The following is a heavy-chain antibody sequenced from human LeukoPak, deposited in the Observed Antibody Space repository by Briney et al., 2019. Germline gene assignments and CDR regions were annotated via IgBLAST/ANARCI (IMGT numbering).Heavy chain of an antibody. J-gene: IGHJ4*02. CDR2: ISSSSSYI. D-gene: IGHD6-13*01. V-gene: IGHV3-21*01. CDR3: ARDLSSSWYVY. Sequence: GGSRRLSCAASGFTSSSYSMNWVRQAPGKGLEWVSSISSSSSYIYYADSVKGRFTISRDNAKNSLYLQMNSLRAEDTAVYYCARDLSSSWYVYWGQGTLVTVSS. CDR1: GFTSSSYS.